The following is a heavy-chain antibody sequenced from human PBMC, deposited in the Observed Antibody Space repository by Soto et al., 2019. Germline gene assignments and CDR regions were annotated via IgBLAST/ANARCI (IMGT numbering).Heavy chain of an antibody. D-gene: IGHD3-22*01. Sequence: PGGSLRLSCAASGFTFSSYEMNWVRQAPGKGLEWVSYISSSGSTIYYADSVKGRFTISRDNAKNSLYLQMNSLRAEDTAVYYCARDSSGYYLAFDIWGQGTMVTVSS. V-gene: IGHV3-48*03. CDR2: ISSSGSTI. J-gene: IGHJ3*02. CDR1: GFTFSSYE. CDR3: ARDSSGYYLAFDI.